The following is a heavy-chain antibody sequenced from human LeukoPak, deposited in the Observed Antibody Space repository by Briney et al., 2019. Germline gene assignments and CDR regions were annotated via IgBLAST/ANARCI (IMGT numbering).Heavy chain of an antibody. CDR2: ISSNGGST. CDR1: GFTFSTYT. J-gene: IGHJ1*01. CDR3: ARGTYYYDSSGYYSAEYFQH. Sequence: GGSLRLSCAASGFTFSTYTMHWVRQAPGKGLEYVSAISSNGGSTYYANSVKGRFTISRDNSKNTLYLQMGSLRAEDMAVYYCARGTYYYDSSGYYSAEYFQHWGQGTLVTVPS. D-gene: IGHD3-22*01. V-gene: IGHV3-64*01.